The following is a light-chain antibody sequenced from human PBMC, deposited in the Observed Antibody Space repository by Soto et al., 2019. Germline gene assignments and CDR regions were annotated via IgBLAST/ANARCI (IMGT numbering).Light chain of an antibody. CDR1: QSVLYSSNNKNY. CDR2: WAS. V-gene: IGKV4-1*01. Sequence: DIVMTQSPDSLAVSLGERATINCKSSQSVLYSSNNKNYLAWYQQKSGQPPKLLIYWASTRESGVPDRFSGRGSGTDFTLTISSLQAEDVAVYYCQQYYSSPGYTFGQGTKLEIK. J-gene: IGKJ2*01. CDR3: QQYYSSPGYT.